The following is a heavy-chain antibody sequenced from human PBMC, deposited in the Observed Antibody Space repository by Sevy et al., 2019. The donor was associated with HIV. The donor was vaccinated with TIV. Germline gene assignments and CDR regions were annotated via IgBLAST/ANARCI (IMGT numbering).Heavy chain of an antibody. J-gene: IGHJ5*02. V-gene: IGHV1-69*13. D-gene: IGHD2-2*01. CDR3: ASRYCSSTSCPNWFDP. CDR2: LIPIFGTA. Sequence: ASVKVSCKASGGTFSSYAISWVRQAPGQGLEWMGGLIPIFGTANYAQKFQGRVTITADESTSTAYMELSSLRSEDTAVYYCASRYCSSTSCPNWFDPWGQGTLVTVSS. CDR1: GGTFSSYA.